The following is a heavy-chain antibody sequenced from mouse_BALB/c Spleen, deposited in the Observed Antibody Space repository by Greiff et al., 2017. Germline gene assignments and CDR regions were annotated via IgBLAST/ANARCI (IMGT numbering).Heavy chain of an antibody. V-gene: IGHV1-62-3*01. CDR3: TRYDYYAMDY. CDR1: GYTFTSYW. J-gene: IGHJ4*01. Sequence: QVQLQQPGAELVKPGASVKLSCKASGYTFTSYWMHWVKQRPGRGLEWIGRIDPNSGGTKYNEKFKSKATLTVDKPSITAYMQLSSLTSEDSAVYYWTRYDYYAMDYWGQGTSVTGSS. CDR2: IDPNSGGT.